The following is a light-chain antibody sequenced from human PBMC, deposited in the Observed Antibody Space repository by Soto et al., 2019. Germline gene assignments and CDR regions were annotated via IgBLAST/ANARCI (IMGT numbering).Light chain of an antibody. CDR1: SSDVGGYNY. V-gene: IGLV2-11*01. CDR3: CSYADSYNCYV. Sequence: QSVLAQPRSVSGSPGQSVTISCTGTSSDVGGYNYVSWYQQHPGKAPKLMIYDVSKRPSGVPDRFSGSKSGNTASLTISGLQAEDEADYYCCSYADSYNCYVFGTGTKVTVL. CDR2: DVS. J-gene: IGLJ1*01.